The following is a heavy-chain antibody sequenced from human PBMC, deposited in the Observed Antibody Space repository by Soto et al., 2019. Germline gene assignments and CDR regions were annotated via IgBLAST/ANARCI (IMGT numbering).Heavy chain of an antibody. J-gene: IGHJ3*02. V-gene: IGHV4-59*11. CDR3: AKYVDTTSETDAFDI. D-gene: IGHD5-18*01. Sequence: QVQLQESGPGLVKPSETLSLTCSVSDDSIRTHYWTWIRQAPGKGLEWIGYIYFTGSTHSGSTRYYPSRKSRVSMSLDTSKNQFSLKLSAVTAADTAVYYCAKYVDTTSETDAFDIWGQGTMVTVSS. CDR1: DDSIRTHY. CDR2: IYFTGST.